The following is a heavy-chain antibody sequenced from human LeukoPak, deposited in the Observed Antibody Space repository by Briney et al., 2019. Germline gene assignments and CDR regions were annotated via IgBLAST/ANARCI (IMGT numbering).Heavy chain of an antibody. CDR2: INPHSGAT. D-gene: IGHD3-10*01. CDR3: ARDRAEHLLLSLGTPDYYMDV. V-gene: IGHV1-2*02. Sequence: ASVKVSCKASGYTFTGYYMHWVRQAPGQGLEWMGWINPHSGATHYAEKFQGRVTMTRDTSMSIAYLELSWLRSDDTAMFYCARDRAEHLLLSLGTPDYYMDVWGKGTTVTVSS. J-gene: IGHJ6*03. CDR1: GYTFTGYY.